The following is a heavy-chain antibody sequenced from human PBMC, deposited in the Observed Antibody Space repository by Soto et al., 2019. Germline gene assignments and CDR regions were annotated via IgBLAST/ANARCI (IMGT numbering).Heavy chain of an antibody. V-gene: IGHV3-15*01. CDR1: GFTFSNAW. CDR3: TTDNIFGSSWYYYYYYMDV. D-gene: IGHD6-13*01. CDR2: IKSKTDGGTT. Sequence: GGSLRLSCAASGFTFSNAWMSWVRQAPGKGLEWVGRIKSKTDGGTTDYAAPVKGRFTISREDSKNTLYLQMNSLKTEDTAVYYCTTDNIFGSSWYYYYYYMDVWGKGTTVTVSS. J-gene: IGHJ6*03.